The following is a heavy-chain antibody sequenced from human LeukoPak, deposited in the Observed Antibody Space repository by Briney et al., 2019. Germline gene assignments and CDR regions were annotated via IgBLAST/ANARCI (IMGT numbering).Heavy chain of an antibody. J-gene: IGHJ6*03. CDR3: AKDFSSGSLNYYMGV. V-gene: IGHV3-33*06. D-gene: IGHD3-3*01. Sequence: GRSLRLSCAASEFTFSSHGMHWVRQAPGKGLEWVAVIWYDGSNKYYVDSVKGRFTISRDNSKNTLYLQMNSLRAEDTAVYYCAKDFSSGSLNYYMGVWGKGTTVTVSS. CDR2: IWYDGSNK. CDR1: EFTFSSHG.